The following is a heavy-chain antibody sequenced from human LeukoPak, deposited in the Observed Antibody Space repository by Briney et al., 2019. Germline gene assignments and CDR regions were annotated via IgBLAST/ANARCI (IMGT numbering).Heavy chain of an antibody. D-gene: IGHD2-15*01. CDR1: GGTFSSYA. V-gene: IGHV1-69*04. CDR2: IIPILGIA. Sequence: SVKVSCKASGGTFSSYAISWVRQAPGQGLEWMGRIIPILGIANYAQKFQGRVTITADKSTSTAYMELSSLRSEDTAVYYCARTGHCSGGSCLHLDYWGQGTLVTVSS. CDR3: ARTGHCSGGSCLHLDY. J-gene: IGHJ4*02.